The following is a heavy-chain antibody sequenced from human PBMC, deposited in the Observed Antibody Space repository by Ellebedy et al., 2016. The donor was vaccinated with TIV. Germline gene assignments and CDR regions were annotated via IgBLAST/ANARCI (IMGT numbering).Heavy chain of an antibody. D-gene: IGHD1-7*01. CDR2: IYYSGST. CDR3: ARDRRNYDVFDY. CDR1: GGSISSGDYY. J-gene: IGHJ4*02. Sequence: MPSETLSLTCTVSGGSISSGDYYWSWIRQPPGKGLEWIGYIYYSGSTYYNPSLKSRVTISVDTSKNQFSLKLSSVTAADTAVYYCARDRRNYDVFDYWGQGTLVTVSS. V-gene: IGHV4-30-4*01.